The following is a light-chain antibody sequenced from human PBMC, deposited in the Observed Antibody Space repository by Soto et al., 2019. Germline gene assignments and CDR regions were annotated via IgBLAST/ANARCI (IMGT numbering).Light chain of an antibody. V-gene: IGLV1-40*01. Sequence: QSVLTQPPSVSAAPGQRVTISCTGSSSNIGAGYDVHWYQQLPGTAPKLLIFVNNNRPSGVPDRFSGSKSGTSASLAITGLQAEDEADYYCQSYDSNLSGYVFGTGTKLTVL. CDR1: SSNIGAGYD. CDR2: VNN. CDR3: QSYDSNLSGYV. J-gene: IGLJ1*01.